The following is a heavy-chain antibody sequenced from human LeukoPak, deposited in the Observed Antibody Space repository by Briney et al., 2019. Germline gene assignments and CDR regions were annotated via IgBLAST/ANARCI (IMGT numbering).Heavy chain of an antibody. CDR1: GLTFSSYA. CDR2: ISGSGVGT. J-gene: IGHJ4*02. CDR3: AKFSSSSCTDY. D-gene: IGHD6-19*01. Sequence: GRSLRPSHAASGLTFSSYAISSVSQDAGEGLEWVSSISGSGVGTYYADSVKGRFTFSRDNSKNTLYLQMNSLRAEDTAVYYCAKFSSSSCTDYWGQGTLVTVSS. V-gene: IGHV3-23*01.